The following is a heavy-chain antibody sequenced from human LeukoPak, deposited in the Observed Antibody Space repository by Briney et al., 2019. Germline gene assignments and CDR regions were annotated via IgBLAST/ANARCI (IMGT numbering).Heavy chain of an antibody. CDR3: SRDTSMYYYDSSGQSDNFDY. J-gene: IGHJ4*02. CDR2: ISSGSSYI. CDR1: GFTFSSYA. V-gene: IGHV3-21*01. D-gene: IGHD3-22*01. Sequence: GGSLRLSCAASGFTFSSYAMSWVRQAPGKGLEWVSSISSGSSYIYYADSVKGRFTISRDNAKNSLYLQMSSLRAEDTAVYYCSRDTSMYYYDSSGQSDNFDYWGQGTLVAVSS.